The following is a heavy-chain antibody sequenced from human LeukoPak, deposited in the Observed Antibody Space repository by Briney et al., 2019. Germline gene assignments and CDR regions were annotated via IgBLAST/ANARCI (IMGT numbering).Heavy chain of an antibody. CDR2: MNPNSGNT. CDR1: GYTFTSYD. V-gene: IGHV1-8*03. D-gene: IGHD1-1*01. J-gene: IGHJ4*02. CDR3: ARGSYPGYPGNY. Sequence: GGSLRLSCAASGYTFTSYDINWVRQATGQGLEWMGWMNPNSGNTGYAQKFQGRVTITRNTSISTAYMELSSLRSEDTAVYYCARGSYPGYPGNYWGQGTLVTVSS.